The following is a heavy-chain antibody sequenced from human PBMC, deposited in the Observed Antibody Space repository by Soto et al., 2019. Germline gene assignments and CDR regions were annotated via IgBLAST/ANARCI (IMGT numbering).Heavy chain of an antibody. D-gene: IGHD3-22*01. Sequence: SETLSLTCTVSGDSISTFYWGWMRQSPGKELEWIGYVYYTGSTNYNPSLKSRVTISVDRSKNQFSLKLTSADAADTAVYYCARGRTVRNYADDSSDYFYFFDYWGQGTQVTVSS. CDR3: ARGRTVRNYADDSSDYFYFFDY. V-gene: IGHV4-59*01. CDR1: GDSISTFY. J-gene: IGHJ4*02. CDR2: VYYTGST.